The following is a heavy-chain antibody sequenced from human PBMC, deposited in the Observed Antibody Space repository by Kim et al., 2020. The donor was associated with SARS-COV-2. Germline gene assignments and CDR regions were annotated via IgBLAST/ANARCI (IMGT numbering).Heavy chain of an antibody. J-gene: IGHJ5*02. CDR3: AKGQWLGGS. V-gene: IGHV4-59*01. D-gene: IGHD6-19*01. CDR2: IYYSGNT. Sequence: SETLSLTCTVSGGSINSNYWSWIRQPPGKGLEWIGYIYYSGNTNYNPSLESRVTISIGTSKRQFSLKLTSVTAADTAMYYCAKGQWLGGSWGQGTLVTVSS. CDR1: GGSINSNY.